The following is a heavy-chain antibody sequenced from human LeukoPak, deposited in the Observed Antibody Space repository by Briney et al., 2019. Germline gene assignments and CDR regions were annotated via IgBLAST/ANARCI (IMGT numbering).Heavy chain of an antibody. CDR3: AGSSSWGDNFDY. CDR1: GGSISSGGYY. D-gene: IGHD6-13*01. V-gene: IGHV4-31*03. J-gene: IGHJ4*02. Sequence: SQTLSLTCTVSGGSISSGGYYWSWIRQHPGKGLEWIGYIYYSGSTYYNPSLKSRVTISVDTSKNQFSLKLSSVTAADTVVYYCAGSSSWGDNFDYWGQGTLVTVSS. CDR2: IYYSGST.